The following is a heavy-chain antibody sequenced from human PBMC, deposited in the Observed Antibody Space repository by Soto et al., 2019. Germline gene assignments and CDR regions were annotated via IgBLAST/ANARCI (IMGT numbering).Heavy chain of an antibody. D-gene: IGHD3-9*01. Sequence: GGSLRLSCAASGFTFSDHYMDWVRQAPGKGLEWVGRTRNKANSYTTEYDASVKGRFTISRDDSKNSLYLQMNSLKTEDTAVYYCAREMALRYFDWLFYGMDVWGQGTTVTVSS. CDR1: GFTFSDHY. V-gene: IGHV3-72*01. J-gene: IGHJ6*02. CDR3: AREMALRYFDWLFYGMDV. CDR2: TRNKANSYTT.